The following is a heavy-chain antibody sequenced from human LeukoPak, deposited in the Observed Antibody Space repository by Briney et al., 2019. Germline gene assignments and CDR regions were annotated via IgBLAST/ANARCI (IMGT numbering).Heavy chain of an antibody. V-gene: IGHV4-61*02. CDR2: IYTSWST. J-gene: IGHJ4*02. Sequence: SETLSLTCTVSGGSISSGSYYWSWVRQPAGKGLEWIGRIYTSWSTNYNPSLKSRVTISVDTSKNQLSLKLSSVTAADTAVYYCARWSGYSYEWGQGTLVTVSS. D-gene: IGHD5-18*01. CDR3: ARWSGYSYE. CDR1: GGSISSGSYY.